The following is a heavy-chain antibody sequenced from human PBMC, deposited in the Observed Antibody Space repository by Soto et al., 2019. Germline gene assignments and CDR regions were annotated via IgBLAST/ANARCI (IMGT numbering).Heavy chain of an antibody. J-gene: IGHJ4*02. D-gene: IGHD2-15*01. Sequence: QVHLVQSGAEVKKPGASVKVSCKASGYSFTANSMHCVRQAPGQGLEWMGGINPNNGGTNYARKFQGWVTMTRDTSISTAYMDLTRLKSDETDVYYWAIQRSGVVYWGQGTLVTVSS. CDR3: AIQRSGVVY. CDR2: INPNNGGT. V-gene: IGHV1-2*04. CDR1: GYSFTANS.